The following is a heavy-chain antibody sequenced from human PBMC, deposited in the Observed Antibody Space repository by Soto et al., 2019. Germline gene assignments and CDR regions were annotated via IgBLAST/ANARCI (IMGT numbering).Heavy chain of an antibody. Sequence: PGGSLRLSCAASGFTFSSYAMSWVRQAPGKGLEWVSAISGSGGSTYYADSVKGRFTISRDNSKNTLYLQMNGLRAEDTAVYYCAKGLCGGGDCYAYFDYWGQGTLVTVSS. D-gene: IGHD2-21*02. J-gene: IGHJ4*02. CDR2: ISGSGGST. V-gene: IGHV3-23*01. CDR1: GFTFSSYA. CDR3: AKGLCGGGDCYAYFDY.